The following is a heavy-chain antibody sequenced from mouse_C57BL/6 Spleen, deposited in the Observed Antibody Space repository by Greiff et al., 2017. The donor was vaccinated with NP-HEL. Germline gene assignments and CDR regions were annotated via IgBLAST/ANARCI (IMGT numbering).Heavy chain of an antibody. CDR1: GYTFTSYW. D-gene: IGHD1-1*01. CDR2: LDPNSGGT. Sequence: QVQLQQPGAELVKPGASVTLSCKASGYTFTSYWMHWVKQRPGRGLEWIGRLDPNSGGTKYNEKFTSKATLTVDKPSSKAYMQLSSLTSEDSAVYYCARSGYYGSSQRYFDVWGTGTTVTVSS. J-gene: IGHJ1*03. V-gene: IGHV1-72*01. CDR3: ARSGYYGSSQRYFDV.